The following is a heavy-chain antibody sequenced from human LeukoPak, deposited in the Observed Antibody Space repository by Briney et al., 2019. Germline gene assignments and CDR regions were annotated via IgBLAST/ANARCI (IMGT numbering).Heavy chain of an antibody. CDR3: AKDGSWSCTD. CDR1: GFTFSSSA. J-gene: IGHJ4*02. Sequence: GGSLRLSCGASGFTFSSSAMHWVRQGPGKGLEWVAYIAHHGNNKYYADSVRGRFTISRDNSKGSLYLQMNSLRADDTAVYYCAKDGSWSCTDWGQGTLVRVSS. V-gene: IGHV3-30*02. CDR2: IAHHGNNK. D-gene: IGHD2-8*02.